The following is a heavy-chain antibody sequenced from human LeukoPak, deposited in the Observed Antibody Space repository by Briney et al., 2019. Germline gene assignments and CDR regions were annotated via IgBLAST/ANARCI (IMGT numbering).Heavy chain of an antibody. CDR2: FYYSGST. Sequence: SETLSLTCSVSGVAVTSFYWSWIRQSPGKGLEGIGYFYYSGSTKYNPSLKSRVTMSGDTSKNQLSLKLRSVTAADTAMYYCARHRFASAVILDYWGQGDPVTVSS. CDR1: GVAVTSFY. J-gene: IGHJ4*02. V-gene: IGHV4-59*08. D-gene: IGHD2-21*02. CDR3: ARHRFASAVILDY.